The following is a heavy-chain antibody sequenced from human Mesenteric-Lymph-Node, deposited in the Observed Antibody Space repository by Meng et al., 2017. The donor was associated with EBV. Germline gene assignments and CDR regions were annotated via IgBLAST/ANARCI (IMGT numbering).Heavy chain of an antibody. D-gene: IGHD2-21*01. J-gene: IGHJ4*02. CDR3: ARAFCGGDCSHFDY. V-gene: IGHV4-34*01. Sequence: QVQLQQWGAGLLKPSETLSLTCDVYGGSFSGYYWSWIRQPPGKGLEWIGEINHSGSTNYNPSLTSRVTISVDTSKNHFSLKLTSVTAADTAVYYCARAFCGGDCSHFDYWGQGTRVTCYS. CDR2: INHSGST. CDR1: GGSFSGYY.